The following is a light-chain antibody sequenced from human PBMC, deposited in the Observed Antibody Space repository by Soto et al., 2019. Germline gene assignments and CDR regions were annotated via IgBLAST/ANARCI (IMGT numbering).Light chain of an antibody. Sequence: EIVMTQSPATLSVSPGERATLSCRANQSVYNNLAWYQQKPGQAPRLLIYGESTRATGIPARVSGSGSGTEFTLTISSLQSEDVAVYCCHQYNNWPPVTVGPGTKVDL. CDR3: HQYNNWPPVT. J-gene: IGKJ3*01. CDR1: QSVYNN. CDR2: GES. V-gene: IGKV3-15*01.